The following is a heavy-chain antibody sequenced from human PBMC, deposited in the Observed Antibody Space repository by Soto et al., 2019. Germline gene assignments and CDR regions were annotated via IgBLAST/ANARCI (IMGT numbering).Heavy chain of an antibody. V-gene: IGHV4-30-2*01. CDR2: IYHSGST. D-gene: IGHD2-15*01. CDR3: ARGAVVALGY. CDR1: GGSISSGGYS. J-gene: IGHJ4*02. Sequence: QLQLQESGSGLVKPSQTLSLTCAVSGGSISSGGYSWSWIRQPPGKGLEWIGYIYHSGSTYYNPSLKGRVTILEDRSKNQFSLQLSAVTAADTAVYYCARGAVVALGYWGQGTLVTVSS.